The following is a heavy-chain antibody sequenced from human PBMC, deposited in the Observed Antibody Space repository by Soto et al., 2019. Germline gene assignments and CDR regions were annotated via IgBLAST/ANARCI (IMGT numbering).Heavy chain of an antibody. Sequence: QVQLVQSGAEVKKPGASVKVSCKASGYTFTSYGISWVRQAPGQGLEWMGWISAYNGNTNYAQKLQGRVTMTTDTSTSTAYMELMSLRSDDTAVYYCARDPNGYCSSTSCLYGMDVWGQGTTVTVSS. CDR3: ARDPNGYCSSTSCLYGMDV. CDR2: ISAYNGNT. D-gene: IGHD2-2*01. J-gene: IGHJ6*02. V-gene: IGHV1-18*01. CDR1: GYTFTSYG.